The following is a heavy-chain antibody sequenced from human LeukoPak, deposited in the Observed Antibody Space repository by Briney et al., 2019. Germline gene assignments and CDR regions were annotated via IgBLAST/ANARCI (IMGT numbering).Heavy chain of an antibody. D-gene: IGHD2-2*02. V-gene: IGHV3-23*01. J-gene: IGHJ5*02. CDR1: GFTFGNYA. CDR3: AKASVAIPQYCNS. Sequence: SGGSLRLSCEASGFTFGNYAMNWVRQAPGKGLEWVSTISGTGSSTYCADSAKGRFTISRDNSKDTLFLQLNSLTAADTAMYFCAKASVAIPQYCNSWGQGTLVTVSS. CDR2: ISGTGSST.